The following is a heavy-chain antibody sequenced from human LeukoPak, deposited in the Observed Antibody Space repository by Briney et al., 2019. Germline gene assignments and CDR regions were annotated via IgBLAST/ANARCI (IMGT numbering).Heavy chain of an antibody. D-gene: IGHD5-18*01. CDR2: INAGNGNT. J-gene: IGHJ5*02. CDR1: GYTFTSYA. Sequence: ASVKVSCKASGYTFTSYAMHWVRQAPGQRLEWMGWINAGNGNTKYSQKFQGRVTVTTDTSASTAYMELSSLRSEHTAVYYCARCGYSDAWSCDHLGQGTLVTVSS. CDR3: ARCGYSDAWSCDH. V-gene: IGHV1-3*01.